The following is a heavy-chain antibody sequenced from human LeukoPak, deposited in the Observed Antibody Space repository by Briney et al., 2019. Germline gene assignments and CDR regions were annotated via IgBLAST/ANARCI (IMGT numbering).Heavy chain of an antibody. D-gene: IGHD4-17*01. Sequence: GGSLRLSCAASGFTFSSYWMHWVRQAPGKGLVWVSRINSDGSSTSYADSVKGRFTISRDNAKNTLYLQMNSLRAEDTAVYYCARAKDDYGDYSDDYWGQGTLVTVSS. CDR1: GFTFSSYW. J-gene: IGHJ4*02. CDR3: ARAKDDYGDYSDDY. V-gene: IGHV3-74*01. CDR2: INSDGSST.